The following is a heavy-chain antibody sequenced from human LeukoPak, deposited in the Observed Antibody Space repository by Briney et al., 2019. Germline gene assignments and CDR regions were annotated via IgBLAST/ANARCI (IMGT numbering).Heavy chain of an antibody. CDR3: ARRPSGTSSAPFDY. CDR1: GYNFNTFW. J-gene: IGHJ4*02. CDR2: IYPGDSDT. V-gene: IGHV5-51*01. Sequence: GESLKISCKGSGYNFNTFWIGWVRQKPGEGLEWVGIIYPGDSDTRYSPSFQGQVTISADKFISTAYLQWNSLKASDTAMYFCARRPSGTSSAPFDYWGQGTLVTVSS. D-gene: IGHD1-26*01.